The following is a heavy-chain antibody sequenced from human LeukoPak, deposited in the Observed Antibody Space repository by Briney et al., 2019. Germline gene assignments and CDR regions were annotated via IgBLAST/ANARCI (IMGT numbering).Heavy chain of an antibody. D-gene: IGHD3-22*01. CDR2: IIPILGIA. CDR3: AADNYYYDSSGYYYGDGGFDY. J-gene: IGHJ4*02. CDR1: GGTFSSYA. V-gene: IGHV1-69*04. Sequence: SVKVSCKASGGTFSSYAISWVRQAPGQGLEWMGRIIPILGIANYAQKFQGRVTITADKSTSTAYMELSSLRSEDTAVYYCAADNYYYDSSGYYYGDGGFDYWGQGTLVTVSS.